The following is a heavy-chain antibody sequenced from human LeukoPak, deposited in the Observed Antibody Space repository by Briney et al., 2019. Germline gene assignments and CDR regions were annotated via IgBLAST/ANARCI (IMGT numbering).Heavy chain of an antibody. V-gene: IGHV1-2*02. Sequence: GASVKVSCKASGYTFTGYYMHWVRQAPGQGLEWMGWINPNSGGTNYAQKFQGRVTMTRDTSISIAYMELSRLRSDDTAVYYCARDGSGSYYKNWFDPWGQGTLVTVSS. CDR2: INPNSGGT. J-gene: IGHJ5*02. CDR1: GYTFTGYY. CDR3: ARDGSGSYYKNWFDP. D-gene: IGHD3-10*01.